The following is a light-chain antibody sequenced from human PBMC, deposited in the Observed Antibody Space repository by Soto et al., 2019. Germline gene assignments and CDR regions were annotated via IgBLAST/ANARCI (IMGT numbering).Light chain of an antibody. Sequence: QSALTQPPSVSGSPGHSVTISCTGTSEVGSYSRVSWYQQSPGTSPKLLIYDNNKRPSGIPDRFSGSKSGTSGTLDITGLQTGDEADYYCATWDGSLPAEVFGGGTKLTVL. V-gene: IGLV1-51*01. CDR2: DNN. CDR3: ATWDGSLPAEV. J-gene: IGLJ2*01. CDR1: SEVGSYSR.